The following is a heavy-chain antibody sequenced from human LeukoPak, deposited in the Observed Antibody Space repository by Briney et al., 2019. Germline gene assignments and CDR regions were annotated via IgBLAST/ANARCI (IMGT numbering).Heavy chain of an antibody. CDR2: ISWNSGSI. CDR3: AKDISRSIAAAGTSYYYYGMDV. D-gene: IGHD6-13*01. V-gene: IGHV3-9*01. CDR1: GFTFDDYA. J-gene: IGHJ6*02. Sequence: SGGSLRLSCAASGFTFDDYAMHWVRQAPGKGLEWASGISWNSGSIGYADSVKGRFTISRDNAKNSLYLQMNSLRAEDTALYYCAKDISRSIAAAGTSYYYYGMDVWGQGTTVTVSS.